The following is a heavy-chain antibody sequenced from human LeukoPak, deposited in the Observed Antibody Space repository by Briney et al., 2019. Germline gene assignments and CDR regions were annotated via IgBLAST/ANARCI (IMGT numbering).Heavy chain of an antibody. CDR2: ISSSGSTI. CDR3: ARDKWDFLENYYMDV. D-gene: IGHD1-26*01. Sequence: PGGSLRLSCAASGFTFSDYYMSWIRQAPGKGLEWVSYISSSGSTIYYADSVKGRFTISRDNAKNSLYLQMNSLRAEDTAVYYCARDKWDFLENYYMDVWGKGTTVTISS. J-gene: IGHJ6*03. CDR1: GFTFSDYY. V-gene: IGHV3-11*01.